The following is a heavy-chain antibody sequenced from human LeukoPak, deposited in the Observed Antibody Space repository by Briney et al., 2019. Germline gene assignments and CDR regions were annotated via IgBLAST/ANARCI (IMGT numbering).Heavy chain of an antibody. J-gene: IGHJ5*02. D-gene: IGHD3-10*01. V-gene: IGHV1-18*01. CDR1: GYSYTSYG. CDR3: ARLELAWSGKLFYGKKNWFDP. Sequence: ASVKVSCKASGYSYTSYGITWVRQAPGQGLEWMGWISAYNGKTDYAQRLQGRVTMTTDSSTSTAYMEVRSLRSDDTAVYYCARLELAWSGKLFYGKKNWFDPWGQGTLVTVSS. CDR2: ISAYNGKT.